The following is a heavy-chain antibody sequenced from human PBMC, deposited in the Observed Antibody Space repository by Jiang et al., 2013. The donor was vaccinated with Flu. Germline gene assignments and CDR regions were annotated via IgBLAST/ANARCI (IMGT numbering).Heavy chain of an antibody. Sequence: GSGLVKPSETLSLTCAVSGYSISSGYYWGWIRQPPGKGMEWIGSIYHSGSTNYNPSLQSRVTISVDTSKNQFSLRMTSVTAADTAVYYCARDGGNHYFDSSGYYPLDYWGQGTLVTVSS. CDR3: ARDGGNHYFDSSGYYPLDY. D-gene: IGHD3-22*01. V-gene: IGHV4-38-2*02. CDR1: GYSISSGYY. J-gene: IGHJ4*02. CDR2: IYHSGST.